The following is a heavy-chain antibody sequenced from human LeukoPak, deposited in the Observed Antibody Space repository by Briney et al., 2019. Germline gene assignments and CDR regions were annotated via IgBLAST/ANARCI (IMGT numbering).Heavy chain of an antibody. Sequence: ASVKVSCKASGYTFTRYDINWVRQATGQGLEWMGWMNPKSGNTGHAQKFQGWVTMTRDTSTSTAYMELRSLRSDDTAVYYCARDQGAVASWFDPWGQGTLVTVSS. CDR2: MNPKSGNT. D-gene: IGHD6-19*01. J-gene: IGHJ5*02. CDR3: ARDQGAVASWFDP. CDR1: GYTFTRYD. V-gene: IGHV1-8*01.